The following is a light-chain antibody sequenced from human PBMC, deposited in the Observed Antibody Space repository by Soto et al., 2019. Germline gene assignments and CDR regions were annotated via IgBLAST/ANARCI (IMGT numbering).Light chain of an antibody. CDR2: EFS. CDR1: SSDVGGYNY. J-gene: IGLJ1*01. V-gene: IGLV2-14*01. Sequence: QSALTQPASVSGSPGQSITISCTGTSSDVGGYNYVSWYQQHPGKVPKLMIYEFSNRPSGVSNRFSGSKSGNTAYLTISGLQAEDEADYYCSSYRSSSTYVFGTGTKVTVL. CDR3: SSYRSSSTYV.